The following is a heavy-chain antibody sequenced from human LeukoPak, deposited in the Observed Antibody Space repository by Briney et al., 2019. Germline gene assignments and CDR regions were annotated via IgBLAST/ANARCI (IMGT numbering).Heavy chain of an antibody. CDR1: GFTFSSYA. V-gene: IGHV3-23*01. CDR3: AKEYSDYDPFS. CDR2: FSGSGGST. Sequence: GGSLRLSCAASGFTFSSYAMSWVRQAPGKGLECISGFSGSGGSTYYADSVKGRFTISRDNSRNTLYLQMNSLRAEDTAVYYCAKEYSDYDPFSWGQGTLVTVSS. J-gene: IGHJ4*02. D-gene: IGHD5-12*01.